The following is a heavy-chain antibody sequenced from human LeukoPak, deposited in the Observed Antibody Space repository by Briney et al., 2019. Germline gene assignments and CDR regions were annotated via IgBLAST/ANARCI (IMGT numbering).Heavy chain of an antibody. CDR2: IIPIFGTA. D-gene: IGHD3-16*01. Sequence: ASVEVSCKASGGTFSSYAISWVRQAPGQGLEWMGGIIPIFGTANYAQKFQGRVTITADKSTSTAYMELSSLRSEDTAVYYCARVRYRLAETYIDYWGQGTLVTVSS. CDR3: ARVRYRLAETYIDY. J-gene: IGHJ4*02. V-gene: IGHV1-69*06. CDR1: GGTFSSYA.